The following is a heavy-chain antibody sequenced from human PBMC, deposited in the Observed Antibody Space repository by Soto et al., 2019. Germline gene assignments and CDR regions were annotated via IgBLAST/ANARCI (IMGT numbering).Heavy chain of an antibody. V-gene: IGHV4-34*01. CDR2: INHTGST. J-gene: IGHJ5*02. Sequence: PSETLSLTCAVYGGSFSGYNWIWIRQPPGKGLEWIGEINHTGSTNYNPSLKSRVTVSVDTTKNQFSLKLTSVTAEDTAVYYCERDSQLPFHWFDPWGPRNLVTVSS. CDR3: ERDSQLPFHWFDP. D-gene: IGHD6-6*01. CDR1: GGSFSGYN.